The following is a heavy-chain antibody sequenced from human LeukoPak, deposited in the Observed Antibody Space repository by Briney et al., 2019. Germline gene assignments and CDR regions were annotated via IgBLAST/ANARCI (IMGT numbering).Heavy chain of an antibody. CDR2: IKQDGSEK. D-gene: IGHD3-10*01. V-gene: IGHV3-7*01. J-gene: IGHJ4*02. CDR1: GFTFSSYW. Sequence: PGGSLRLSCAASGFTFSSYWMSWLRQAPGKGLEWVANIKQDGSEKYYVDSVKGRFTISRDNAKNSLYLQMNSLRAEDTAVYYCARDLTTMVQGVIITAHFDYWGQGTLVTVSS. CDR3: ARDLTTMVQGVIITAHFDY.